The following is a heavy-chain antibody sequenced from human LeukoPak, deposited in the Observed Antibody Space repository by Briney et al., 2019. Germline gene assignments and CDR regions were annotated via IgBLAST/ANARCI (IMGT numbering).Heavy chain of an antibody. D-gene: IGHD2/OR15-2a*01. J-gene: IGHJ4*02. V-gene: IGHV3-21*01. Sequence: GGSLRLSCAASGFTFSSYSMNWVRQAPGKGLEWVSAISSSSNYIYYADSVKGRFTISRDNAKNSLFLQMNSLRAEDTAVYYCARVPVLLTMGGDYSSQGTLVTVSS. CDR3: ARVPVLLTMGGDY. CDR2: ISSSSNYI. CDR1: GFTFSSYS.